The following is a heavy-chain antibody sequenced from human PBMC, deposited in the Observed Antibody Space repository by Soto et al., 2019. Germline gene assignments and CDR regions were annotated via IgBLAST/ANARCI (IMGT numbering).Heavy chain of an antibody. CDR2: MNPNSGNT. V-gene: IGHV1-8*01. Sequence: QVQLVQSGAEVKKPGASVKVSCKASGYTFTNYDIHWVRQATGQGLEWMGWMNPNSGNTGYAQKFQGRVTMTRNTSISTAYMELSSLGSEDTDIYFCAKTLSSSGWYSINSFQHWGQGSLVTVSS. J-gene: IGHJ1*01. D-gene: IGHD6-19*01. CDR3: AKTLSSSGWYSINSFQH. CDR1: GYTFTNYD.